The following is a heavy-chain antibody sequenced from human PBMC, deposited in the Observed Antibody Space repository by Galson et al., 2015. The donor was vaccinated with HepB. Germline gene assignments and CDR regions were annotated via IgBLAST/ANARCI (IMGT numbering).Heavy chain of an antibody. CDR1: GFTFSDYY. J-gene: IGHJ4*02. D-gene: IGHD3-22*01. CDR3: ARLAFFLYDSSGYPDY. V-gene: IGHV3-11*03. CDR2: ISGAYDYT. Sequence: SLRLSCAASGFTFSDYYMTWIRQAPGKGLEWASFISGAYDYTNYADSLKGRFTISRDNAKSSLYLQMNSLRAEDTAIYYCARLAFFLYDSSGYPDYWGQGALVTVTS.